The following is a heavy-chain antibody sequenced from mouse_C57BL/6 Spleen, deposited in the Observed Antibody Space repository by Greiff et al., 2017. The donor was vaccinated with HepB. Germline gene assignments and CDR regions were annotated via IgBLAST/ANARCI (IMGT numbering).Heavy chain of an antibody. D-gene: IGHD1-1*01. CDR3: ARYYYGRVDY. Sequence: EVQLQESGPGLVKPSQSLSLTCSVTGYSITSGYYWNWIRQFPGNKLEWMGYISYDGSNNYNPSLKNRISITRDTSKNQLFLKLNSVTTEDTATYYCARYYYGRVDYWGQGTTLTVSS. CDR1: GYSITSGYY. J-gene: IGHJ2*01. V-gene: IGHV3-6*01. CDR2: ISYDGSN.